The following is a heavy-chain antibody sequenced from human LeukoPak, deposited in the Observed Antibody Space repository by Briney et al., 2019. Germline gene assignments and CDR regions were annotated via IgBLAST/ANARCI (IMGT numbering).Heavy chain of an antibody. V-gene: IGHV3-7*01. CDR3: AWLVATRTPKD. Sequence: GGSLRLSCAASGFTFSSYWMSWVRQAPGKGPEWVANIKQDGSEKYYVDSVKGRFTISRDNAKNSLYLQMNSLRAEDTAVYYCAWLVATRTPKDWGQGTLVTVSS. J-gene: IGHJ4*02. D-gene: IGHD5-12*01. CDR1: GFTFSSYW. CDR2: IKQDGSEK.